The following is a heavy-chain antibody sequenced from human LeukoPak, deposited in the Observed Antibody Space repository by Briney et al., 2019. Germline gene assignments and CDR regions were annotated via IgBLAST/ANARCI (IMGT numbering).Heavy chain of an antibody. J-gene: IGHJ4*02. CDR1: GFTFSSYA. CDR2: ISGSGGGT. Sequence: GGSLRLSCAASGFTFSSYAMSWVRQAPRKGLEWVSAISGSGGGTYYADSVKGRFTISRDNSRNTLYLQMNSLRAEDTAVYYCAKPQGSYHFDYWGQGTLVTVSS. CDR3: AKPQGSYHFDY. V-gene: IGHV3-23*01.